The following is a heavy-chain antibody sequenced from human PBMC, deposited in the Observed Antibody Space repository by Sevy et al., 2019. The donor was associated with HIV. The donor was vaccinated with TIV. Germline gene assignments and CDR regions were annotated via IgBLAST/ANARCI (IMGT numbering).Heavy chain of an antibody. J-gene: IGHJ6*02. CDR3: ARDGGYSDYGMDL. CDR2: INSGSTII. Sequence: GGSLRLSCVASGFTFSSYNFNWVRQAPGKGLELISFINSGSTIISPADSVKGRFTISRGSVKKSVYVQMNSLRVEDTAVYYCARDGGYSDYGMDLWGQGTTVTVSS. V-gene: IGHV3-48*01. CDR1: GFTFSSYN. D-gene: IGHD2-15*01.